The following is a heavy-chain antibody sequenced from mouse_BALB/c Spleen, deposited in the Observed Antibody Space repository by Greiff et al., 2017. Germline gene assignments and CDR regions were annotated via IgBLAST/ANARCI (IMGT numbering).Heavy chain of an antibody. Sequence: VQLKESGTVLARPGASVKMSCKASGYSFTSYWMHWVKQRPGQGLEWIGAIYPGNSDTSYNQKFKGKAKLTAVTSASTAYMELSSLTNEDSAVYYCTRSSYDGYYAFAYWGQGTLVTVSA. V-gene: IGHV1-5*01. CDR1: GYSFTSYW. CDR2: IYPGNSDT. J-gene: IGHJ3*01. D-gene: IGHD2-3*01. CDR3: TRSSYDGYYAFAY.